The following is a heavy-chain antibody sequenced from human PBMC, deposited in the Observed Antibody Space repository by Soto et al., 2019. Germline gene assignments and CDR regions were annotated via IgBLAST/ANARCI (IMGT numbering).Heavy chain of an antibody. V-gene: IGHV3-23*01. CDR3: ARFVPLDY. Sequence: GGSLRLSCAASGFTFSTYAIHWVRQAPGKGLEWVSAITASGGSTYYADFVKGRFTISRDNSKNTVYLQMNSLRAEDMAVYYCARFVPLDYWGQGTLVTVSS. CDR2: ITASGGST. D-gene: IGHD6-6*01. CDR1: GFTFSTYA. J-gene: IGHJ4*02.